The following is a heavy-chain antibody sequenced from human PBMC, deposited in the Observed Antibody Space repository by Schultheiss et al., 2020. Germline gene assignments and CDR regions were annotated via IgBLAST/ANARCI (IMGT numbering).Heavy chain of an antibody. CDR1: GFSLSTSGMC. Sequence: SGPTLVKPTQTLTLTCTFSGFSLSTSGMCVSWIRQPPGKALEWLALIDWDDDKYYSTSLKTRLTISKDTSKNQVVLTMTNMDPVDTATYYCAHSEYGYGSGSYLDYWGQGTLVTVSS. CDR2: IDWDDDK. CDR3: AHSEYGYGSGSYLDY. V-gene: IGHV2-70*12. D-gene: IGHD3-10*01. J-gene: IGHJ4*02.